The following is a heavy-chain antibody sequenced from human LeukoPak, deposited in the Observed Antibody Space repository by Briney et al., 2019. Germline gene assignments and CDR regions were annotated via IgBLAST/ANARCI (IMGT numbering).Heavy chain of an antibody. CDR1: GYSISSGYY. CDR3: ARVYRGYSYDTDAFDI. CDR2: IYHSGST. J-gene: IGHJ3*02. D-gene: IGHD5-18*01. V-gene: IGHV4-38-2*02. Sequence: SETLSLTCTVSGYSISSGYYWGWIRQPPGKGLEWIGSIYHSGSTYYNPSLKSRVTISVDTSKNQFSLKLSSVTAADTAVYYCARVYRGYSYDTDAFDIWGQGTMVTVSS.